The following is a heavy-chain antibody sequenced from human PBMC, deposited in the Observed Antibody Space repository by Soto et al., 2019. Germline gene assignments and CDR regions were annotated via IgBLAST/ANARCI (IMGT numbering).Heavy chain of an antibody. CDR2: IYDSGST. CDR3: ASAEYFYESSGYYAAPIFDH. CDR1: DGSNSNYY. D-gene: IGHD3-22*01. Sequence: SEPRSVTCTVSDGSNSNYYWPCIRQSGWKWLEWIGRIYDSGSTNYNPSLKSRVTLSVDRAKKNFSLKLTSVTAADTAVYYCASAEYFYESSGYYAAPIFDHWGHGGLVTVSS. V-gene: IGHV4-4*07. J-gene: IGHJ4*01.